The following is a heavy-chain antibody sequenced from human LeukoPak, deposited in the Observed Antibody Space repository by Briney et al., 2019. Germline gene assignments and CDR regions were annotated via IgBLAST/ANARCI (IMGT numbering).Heavy chain of an antibody. CDR3: ARNYD. Sequence: PGGSLRLSCAASGFTFSSNWMTWVSQAPGKGLEWVANINQGGSEKYYVDSVKGRFTISRDNAKNSLFLQMDSLRAEDTAVYYCARNYDWGQGTLVTVSS. V-gene: IGHV3-7*04. CDR1: GFTFSSNW. J-gene: IGHJ4*02. CDR2: INQGGSEK. D-gene: IGHD3-16*01.